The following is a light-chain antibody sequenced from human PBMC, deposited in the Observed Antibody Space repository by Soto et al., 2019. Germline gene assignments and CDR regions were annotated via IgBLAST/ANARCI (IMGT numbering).Light chain of an antibody. V-gene: IGLV4-60*02. CDR2: LEGSGSY. CDR3: ETWDSKTWV. Sequence: QPVLTQSSSASASLGSSVKLTCTLSSGHSGYIIAWHQQQPGKAPRYLMKLEGSGSYNKGSGVPHRFSGSSSGADRYLTISNLHFEDEADYYCETWDSKTWVFGGGTKLTVL. CDR1: SGHSGYI. J-gene: IGLJ3*02.